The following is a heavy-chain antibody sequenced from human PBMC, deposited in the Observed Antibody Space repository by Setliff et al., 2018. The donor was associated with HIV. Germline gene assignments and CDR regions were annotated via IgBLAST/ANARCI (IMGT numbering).Heavy chain of an antibody. CDR2: IDPKSGDT. CDR1: GYTFTGHY. J-gene: IGHJ3*02. D-gene: IGHD3-22*01. Sequence: ASVKVSCKTSGYTFTGHYLHWVRQAPGQGLEWMGWIDPKSGDTSYAQEFQGRVSLTIDTSASTAYMELRSLRSDDTAVYYCASGSNQERSDYYYAFDIWGQGTMVTVSS. CDR3: ASGSNQERSDYYYAFDI. V-gene: IGHV1-2*02.